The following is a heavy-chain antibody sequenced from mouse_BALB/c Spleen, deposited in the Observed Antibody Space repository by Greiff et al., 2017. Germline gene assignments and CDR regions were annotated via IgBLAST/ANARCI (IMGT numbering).Heavy chain of an antibody. CDR3: ARLGLYYGFAY. CDR2: INPYNGDT. Sequence: VQLKESGPELVKPGASVKISCKASGYSFTGYFMNWVMQSHGKSLEWIGRINPYNGDTFYNQKFKGKATLTVDKSSSTAHMELRSLASEDSAVYYCARLGLYYGFAYWGQGTLVTVSA. J-gene: IGHJ3*01. CDR1: GYSFTGYF. V-gene: IGHV1-20*02. D-gene: IGHD3-3*01.